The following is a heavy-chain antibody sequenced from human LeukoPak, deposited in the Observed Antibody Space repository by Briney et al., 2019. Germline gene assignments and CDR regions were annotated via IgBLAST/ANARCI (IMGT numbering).Heavy chain of an antibody. CDR3: AKDRRITMAGTVDYFDY. J-gene: IGHJ4*02. D-gene: IGHD6-19*01. Sequence: QGGESLKISCAASGFTFNNYAMSWVRQAPGKGLEWVSSISGSGGNTYYADSMKGRFTISRDNSKNTLYLQMNSLRAADTAVYYCAKDRRITMAGTVDYFDYWGQGTLVTVSS. CDR2: ISGSGGNT. CDR1: GFTFNNYA. V-gene: IGHV3-23*01.